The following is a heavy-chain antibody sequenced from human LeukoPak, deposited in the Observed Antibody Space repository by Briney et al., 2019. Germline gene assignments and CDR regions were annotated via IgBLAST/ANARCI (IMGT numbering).Heavy chain of an antibody. V-gene: IGHV3-11*01. CDR2: ISSSGGTI. D-gene: IGHD1-1*01. CDR1: GFTFSDYY. J-gene: IGHJ6*03. CDR3: ARGKYPDNDDYMDV. Sequence: KPGGSLRLSCAASGFTFSDYYMSWIRQAPGKGLEWVSYISSSGGTIYYADSVKGRFTTSRDNAKNSLYLQMNSLRAEDTALYYCARGKYPDNDDYMDVWGKGTTVIVSS.